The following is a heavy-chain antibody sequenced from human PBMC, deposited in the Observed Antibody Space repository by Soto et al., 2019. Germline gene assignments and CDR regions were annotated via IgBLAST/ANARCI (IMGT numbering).Heavy chain of an antibody. Sequence: PGGSLRLSCAASRFTFSSFWFHWVRQAPGKGLVWVAHINFDGGKKNYADSVKGRFTISRDNSNSMVYLHMNGLRAEDTAVYYCAKATNFIVATFDVAFDIWGQGTMVTVSS. CDR3: AKATNFIVATFDVAFDI. V-gene: IGHV3-30*02. J-gene: IGHJ3*02. D-gene: IGHD5-12*01. CDR1: RFTFSSFW. CDR2: INFDGGKK.